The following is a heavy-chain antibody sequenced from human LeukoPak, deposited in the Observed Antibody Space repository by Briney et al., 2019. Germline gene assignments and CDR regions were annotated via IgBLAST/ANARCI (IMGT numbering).Heavy chain of an antibody. CDR2: THYSGTT. V-gene: IGHV4-59*08. Sequence: SETLSLTCTVSGASISSYYWSWLRQPPGRGLEWIGYTHYSGTTDYNPSLRSRLTISVDTSKNQFSLKLASVTSADTAMYYCLTVDTTMGVDYWGQGTLVTVSS. CDR1: GASISSYY. CDR3: LTVDTTMGVDY. J-gene: IGHJ4*02. D-gene: IGHD5-18*01.